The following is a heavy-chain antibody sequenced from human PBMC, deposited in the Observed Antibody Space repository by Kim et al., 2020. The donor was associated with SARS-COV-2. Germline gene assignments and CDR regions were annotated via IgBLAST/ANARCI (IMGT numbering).Heavy chain of an antibody. J-gene: IGHJ6*02. Sequence: SVKVSCKASGGTFSSYAISWVRQAPGQGLEWMGGIIPIFGTANYAQKFQGRVTITADESTSTAYMELSSLRSEDTAVYYCARDVNVMGDYVSFDYYYYYGMDVWGQGTTVTVSS. D-gene: IGHD4-17*01. CDR2: IIPIFGTA. CDR3: ARDVNVMGDYVSFDYYYYYGMDV. CDR1: GGTFSSYA. V-gene: IGHV1-69*13.